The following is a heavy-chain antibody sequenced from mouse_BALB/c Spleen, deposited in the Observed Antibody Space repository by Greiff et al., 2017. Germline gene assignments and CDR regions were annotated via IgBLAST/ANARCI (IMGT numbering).Heavy chain of an antibody. CDR3: AREGYDVGAMDY. J-gene: IGHJ4*01. CDR1: GFTFSSYA. V-gene: IGHV5-6-5*01. CDR2: ISSGGST. D-gene: IGHD2-14*01. Sequence: VQLKESGGGLVKPGGSLKLSCAASGFTFSSYAMSWVRQTPEKRLEWVASISSGGSTYYPDSVKGRFTISRDNARNILYLQMSSLRSEDTAMYYCAREGYDVGAMDYWGQGTSVTVSS.